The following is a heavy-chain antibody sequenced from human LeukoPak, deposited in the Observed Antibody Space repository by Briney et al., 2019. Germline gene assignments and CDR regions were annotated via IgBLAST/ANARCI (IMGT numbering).Heavy chain of an antibody. CDR3: ARFESYYGMDV. CDR1: GGSFSGYY. CDR2: INHSGST. J-gene: IGHJ6*02. Sequence: SETLSLTCAVYGGSFSGYYWSWIRQPPGKGLEWIGEINHSGSTNHNPSLKSRVSISVDTSKNQFSPKLSSVTAADTAVYYCARFESYYGMDVWGQGTTVTVSS. V-gene: IGHV4-34*01.